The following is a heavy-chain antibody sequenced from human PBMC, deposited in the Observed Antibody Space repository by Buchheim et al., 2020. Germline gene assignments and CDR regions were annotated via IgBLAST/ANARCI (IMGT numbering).Heavy chain of an antibody. V-gene: IGHV4-39*01. D-gene: IGHD1-7*01. CDR2: IYYTGST. J-gene: IGHJ4*02. CDR1: GGSISSSSYY. Sequence: QLHLQESGPGLVKPSETLSLTCTVSGGSISSSSYYWGWIRQPPGQGLAWIGSIYYTGSTYYNPSLNSRITISVDTSRNQFSLKLTSVTAADTAVYFCVRPANWNYALHFDYWGQGTL. CDR3: VRPANWNYALHFDY.